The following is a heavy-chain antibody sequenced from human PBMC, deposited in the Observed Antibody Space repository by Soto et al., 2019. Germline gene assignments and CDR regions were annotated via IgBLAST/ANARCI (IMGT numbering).Heavy chain of an antibody. CDR1: GFTFSDYY. CDR2: ISSSSSYT. J-gene: IGHJ5*02. D-gene: IGHD3-3*01. Sequence: GGSLRLSCAASGFTFSDYYMSWIRQAPGKGLEWVSYISSSSSYTNYADSVKGRFTISRDNAKNSLYLQMNSLRAEDTAVYYCAIVLGYYDFWGGYPFNWFDPWGQGTLVTVSS. V-gene: IGHV3-11*06. CDR3: AIVLGYYDFWGGYPFNWFDP.